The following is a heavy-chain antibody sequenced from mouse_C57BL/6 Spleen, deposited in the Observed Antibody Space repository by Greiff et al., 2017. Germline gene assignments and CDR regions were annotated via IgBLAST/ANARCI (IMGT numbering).Heavy chain of an antibody. D-gene: IGHD1-1*01. Sequence: QVQLQQPGAELVMPGASVKLSCKASGYTFTSYWMHWVKQRPGQGLEWIGEIDPSDSYTNYNQKFKGKSTLTVDKSSSTAYMQLSSLTSEDSAVYYCASRYYGSSQYYAMDYWGQGTSVTVSS. CDR3: ASRYYGSSQYYAMDY. J-gene: IGHJ4*01. CDR2: IDPSDSYT. CDR1: GYTFTSYW. V-gene: IGHV1-69*01.